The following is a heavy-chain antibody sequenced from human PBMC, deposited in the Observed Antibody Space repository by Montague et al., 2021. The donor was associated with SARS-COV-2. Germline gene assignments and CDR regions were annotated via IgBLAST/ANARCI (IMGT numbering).Heavy chain of an antibody. CDR3: ARDLNDYVWGSYRYFDY. CDR1: GFTFSSYS. V-gene: IGHV3-21*01. CDR2: ISSSSSYI. D-gene: IGHD3-16*02. Sequence: SLRLSCVASGFTFSSYSMNWVRQAPGKGLEWVSSISSSSSYIYYADSVKGRFTISRDNAKNSLYLQMNSLRAEDTAVYYCARDLNDYVWGSYRYFDYWGQGTLVTVSS. J-gene: IGHJ4*02.